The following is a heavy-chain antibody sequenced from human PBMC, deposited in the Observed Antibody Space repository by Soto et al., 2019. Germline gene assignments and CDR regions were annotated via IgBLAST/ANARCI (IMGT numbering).Heavy chain of an antibody. J-gene: IGHJ4*02. CDR2: INYRGST. D-gene: IGHD2-15*01. Sequence: QVQLQESGPGLVRPSQTLSLICPVSGGSINGGDSYWNWIRQHPEKGLEWIGYINYRGSTFYNPSLKSRIIISVDTSKNQFSLKLSSVTAADTAVYHCARDAPGVAPYWGQGTLVTVSS. CDR1: GGSINGGDSY. V-gene: IGHV4-31*03. CDR3: ARDAPGVAPY.